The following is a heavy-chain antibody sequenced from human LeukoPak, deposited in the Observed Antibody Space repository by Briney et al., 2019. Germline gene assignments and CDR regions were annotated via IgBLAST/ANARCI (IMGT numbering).Heavy chain of an antibody. Sequence: SETLSLTCTVSGGSISSYYWSWIRQPPGKGLEWIGYIYYSGSTNYNPSLKSRVTISVDTSKNQFSLKLSSVTAADTAVYYCARGGRWNSHNFDYWGQGTLVTVSS. CDR1: GGSISSYY. V-gene: IGHV4-59*12. CDR3: ARGGRWNSHNFDY. J-gene: IGHJ4*02. CDR2: IYYSGST. D-gene: IGHD1-7*01.